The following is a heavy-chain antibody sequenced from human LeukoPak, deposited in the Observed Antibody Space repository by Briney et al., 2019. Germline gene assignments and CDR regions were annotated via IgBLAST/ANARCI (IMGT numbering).Heavy chain of an antibody. CDR3: ARGYSSGYSSGRYVDV. J-gene: IGHJ6*03. D-gene: IGHD6-19*01. V-gene: IGHV4-59*11. CDR1: GCSISSHY. CDR2: ISNSGST. Sequence: SETLSLTGTDSGCSISSHYWCLLRQPPGKGLEWIGYISNSGSTNYNPSLRSRVTMSLDSSKNQFSLRLSSVTAADTAVYYCARGYSSGYSSGRYVDVWGKGTTVTVSS.